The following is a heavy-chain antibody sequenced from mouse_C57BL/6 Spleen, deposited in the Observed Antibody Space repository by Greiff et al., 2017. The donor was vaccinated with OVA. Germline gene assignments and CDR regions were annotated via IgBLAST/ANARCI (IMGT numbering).Heavy chain of an antibody. CDR2: IYPGSGNT. D-gene: IGHD1-1*01. Sequence: QVQLKESGPELVKPGASVKISCKASGYTFTDYYINWVKQRPGQGLEWIGWIYPGSGNTKYNEKFKGKATLTVDTSSSTAYMQLSSLTSEDSAVYFCARNWHYYGSSYGAMDYWGQGTSVTVSS. CDR1: GYTFTDYY. J-gene: IGHJ4*01. CDR3: ARNWHYYGSSYGAMDY. V-gene: IGHV1-84*01.